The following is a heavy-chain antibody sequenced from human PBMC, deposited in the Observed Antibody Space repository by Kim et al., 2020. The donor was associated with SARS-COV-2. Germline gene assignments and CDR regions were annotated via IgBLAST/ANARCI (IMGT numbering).Heavy chain of an antibody. D-gene: IGHD3-16*01. CDR3: ARGARGTDLWYFDL. V-gene: IGHV5-51*01. Sequence: SPSFQGQVTISADKSISTAYLQWSSLKASDTAMYYCARGARGTDLWYFDLWGRGTLVTVSS. J-gene: IGHJ2*01.